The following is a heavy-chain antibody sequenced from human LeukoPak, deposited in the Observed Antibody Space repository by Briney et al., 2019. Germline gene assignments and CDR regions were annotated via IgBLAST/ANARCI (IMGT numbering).Heavy chain of an antibody. Sequence: ASVTLTLKAAGYTFTSYYIHWVRLAPGQGLEWMGWINPHSGDTNYAHKFQGRVTMTRDTSISIAYMELSSLKSDDTAVYYCAREGGSSYGDAYHWGQGTLVTVSS. V-gene: IGHV1-2*07. J-gene: IGHJ1*01. CDR1: GYTFTSYY. CDR2: INPHSGDT. CDR3: AREGGSSYGDAYH. D-gene: IGHD5-18*01.